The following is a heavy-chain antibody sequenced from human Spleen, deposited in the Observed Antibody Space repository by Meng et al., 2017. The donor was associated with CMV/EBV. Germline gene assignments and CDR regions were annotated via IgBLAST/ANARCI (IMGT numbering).Heavy chain of an antibody. CDR2: ISSSSSYI. Sequence: GESLKISCAASGFTFSSYSMNWVRQAPGKGLEWVSSISSSSSYIYYADSVKGRFTISRDNAKNSLYLQMNSLRAEDTAVYYCARDMGYGSGSYYKPFDYWGQGTLVTVSS. CDR1: GFTFSSYS. V-gene: IGHV3-21*01. D-gene: IGHD3-10*01. J-gene: IGHJ4*02. CDR3: ARDMGYGSGSYYKPFDY.